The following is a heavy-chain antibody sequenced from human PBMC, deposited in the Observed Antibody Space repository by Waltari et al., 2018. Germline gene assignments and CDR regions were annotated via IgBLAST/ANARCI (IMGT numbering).Heavy chain of an antibody. CDR1: GFTFSSDW. J-gene: IGHJ6*03. CDR3: ARVYGDYVGYMDV. V-gene: IGHV3-7*01. D-gene: IGHD4-17*01. CDR2: IKQDGSEK. Sequence: EVQLVESGGGLVQPGGSLRLSCAASGFTFSSDWMSWVRQAPGKGLEWVANIKQDGSEKYYVYSVKGRFTISRDNAKNSLYLQMNSLRAEDTAVYYCARVYGDYVGYMDVWGKGTTVTVSS.